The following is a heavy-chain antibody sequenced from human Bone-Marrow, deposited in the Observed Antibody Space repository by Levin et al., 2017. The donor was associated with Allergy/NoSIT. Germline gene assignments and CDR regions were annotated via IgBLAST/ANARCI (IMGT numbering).Heavy chain of an antibody. J-gene: IGHJ4*02. D-gene: IGHD3-3*01. Sequence: GGSLRLSCAASGFTFNSYAMSWVRQAPGKGLEWVSAISGSGGSTFYADSVKGRFSISRDTSKNTLYLQLDGLRVDDTAVYYCAKGYDFWSGYYTAPLDYWGQGTLVTVSS. CDR1: GFTFNSYA. CDR3: AKGYDFWSGYYTAPLDY. CDR2: ISGSGGST. V-gene: IGHV3-23*01.